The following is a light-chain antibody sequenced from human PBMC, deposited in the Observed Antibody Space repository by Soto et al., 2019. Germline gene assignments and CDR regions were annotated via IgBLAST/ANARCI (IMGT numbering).Light chain of an antibody. CDR2: GAS. J-gene: IGKJ5*01. Sequence: ENVLTQAPGTPFLKPGDRATLSCSASQTVSSYLTWYQQRPGQAPRLLIYGASKRATGIPDRFSGSGSGTDFTLTISRLEPGDFALYYCHQYGTSPITFGQGTRLEIK. CDR1: QTVSSY. CDR3: HQYGTSPIT. V-gene: IGKV3-20*01.